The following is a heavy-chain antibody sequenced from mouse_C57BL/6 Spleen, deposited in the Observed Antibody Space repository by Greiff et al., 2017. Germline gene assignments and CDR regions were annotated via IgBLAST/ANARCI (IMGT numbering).Heavy chain of an antibody. CDR2: INPSNGGT. D-gene: IGHD1-1*01. V-gene: IGHV1-53*01. CDR3: ARRILYYYGSSYDNAMDY. CDR1: GYTFTSYW. J-gene: IGHJ4*01. Sequence: VQLQQPGTELVKPGASVKLSCKASGYTFTSYWMHWVKQRPGQGLEWIGNINPSNGGTNYNEKFKSKATLTVDKSSSTAYMQLSSLTSEDSAVYYCARRILYYYGSSYDNAMDYWGQGTSVTVSS.